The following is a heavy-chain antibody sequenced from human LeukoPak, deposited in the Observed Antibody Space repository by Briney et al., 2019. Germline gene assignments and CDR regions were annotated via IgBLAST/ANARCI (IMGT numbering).Heavy chain of an antibody. V-gene: IGHV3-73*01. CDR1: GFTFSDCS. CDR3: TRDAGTYNWLDS. J-gene: IGHJ5*01. CDR2: IDKKTKNYET. D-gene: IGHD1-26*01. Sequence: GGSLRLSCAASGFTFSDCSIHWVRQASGKGLEWVGLIDKKTKNYETAYAASVRGRFTISRDDSQNTAYLQMYSLETEDTALYYCTRDAGTYNWLDSWGQGTLVTVSS.